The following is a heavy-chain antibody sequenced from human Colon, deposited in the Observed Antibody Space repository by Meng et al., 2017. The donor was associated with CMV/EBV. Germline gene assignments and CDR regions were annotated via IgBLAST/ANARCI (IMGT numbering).Heavy chain of an antibody. CDR2: SYWDDDT. CDR3: AHRLSRTYSFDY. V-gene: IGHV2-5*02. J-gene: IGHJ4*02. Sequence: QITFTEYVPTLVKPSQLLLLACTFTGITLSDTRVGVGWLRQPPGKALEWLALSYWDDDTRSSLSRKNRLTITNDTSKNQVVLTLTNMDPVDTATYYCAHRLSRTYSFDYWGQGTLVTVSS. CDR1: GITLSDTRVG. D-gene: IGHD5-12*01.